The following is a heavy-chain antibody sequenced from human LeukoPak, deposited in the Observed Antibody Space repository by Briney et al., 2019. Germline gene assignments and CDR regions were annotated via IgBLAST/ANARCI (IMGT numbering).Heavy chain of an antibody. CDR1: GGTFSSYA. D-gene: IGHD5-24*01. Sequence: SVKVSCKASGGTFSSYAISWVRQAPGQGLEWMGGIIPIFGTANYAQKFQGRVTITADETTSTAYMELSSLRSEDTAVYYCARNRDGYNYFWFDPWGQGTLVTVSS. CDR2: IIPIFGTA. CDR3: ARNRDGYNYFWFDP. V-gene: IGHV1-69*13. J-gene: IGHJ5*02.